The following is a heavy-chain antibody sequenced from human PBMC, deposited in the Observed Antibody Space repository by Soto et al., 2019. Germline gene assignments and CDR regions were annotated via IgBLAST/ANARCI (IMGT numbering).Heavy chain of an antibody. CDR1: GASITGSSY. D-gene: IGHD2-8*02. CDR2: FSLSGTT. J-gene: IGHJ4*02. Sequence: SETLSLTCTVSGASITGSSYWSWIRQPAGKGLEWIGRFSLSGTTNYNPSLRSRVTTSADVSKDQFSLRLTSVTAADTALYYCARGMTPPGAPAWYYFDSWGQGTLVTVSS. V-gene: IGHV4-4*07. CDR3: ARGMTPPGAPAWYYFDS.